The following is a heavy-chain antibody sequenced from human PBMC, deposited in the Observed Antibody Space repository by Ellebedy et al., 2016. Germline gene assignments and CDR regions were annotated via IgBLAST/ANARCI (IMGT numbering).Heavy chain of an antibody. CDR3: AKDGRSWYFDY. V-gene: IGHV3-7*03. CDR2: INEDGSEK. J-gene: IGHJ4*02. D-gene: IGHD1-26*01. Sequence: GGSLRLXXTASGFNFNTFFMSWVRQAPGGGLEWVASINEDGSEKYYVDSVKGRFIISRDNAKNSLYLQMNSLRAGDTAVYYCAKDGRSWYFDYWGQGTLVTVSS. CDR1: GFNFNTFF.